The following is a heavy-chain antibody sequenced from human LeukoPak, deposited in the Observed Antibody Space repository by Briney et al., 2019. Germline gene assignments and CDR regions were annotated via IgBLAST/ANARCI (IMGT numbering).Heavy chain of an antibody. CDR1: GGSFSGYY. D-gene: IGHD1-26*01. Sequence: SETLSLTCAVSGGSFSGYYWSWIRQPPGKGLEWIGEINHSGSTNYNPSLKSRVTISVDTSKNQFSLKLSSVTAADTAVYYCAVGRYYFDYWGQGTLVTVSS. CDR3: AVGRYYFDY. V-gene: IGHV4-34*01. J-gene: IGHJ4*02. CDR2: INHSGST.